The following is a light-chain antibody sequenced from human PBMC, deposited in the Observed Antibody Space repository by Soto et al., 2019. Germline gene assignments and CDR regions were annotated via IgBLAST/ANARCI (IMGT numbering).Light chain of an antibody. CDR3: SSYTTSSIVV. J-gene: IGLJ2*01. CDR1: SSDIGVYNY. Sequence: QSALTQPASVSGSPGQSITISCTGTSSDIGVYNYDSWYQQHPGKAPKLMIYEVSNRPSGVSNRFSGSKSGNTASLTISGLQAEDEADYYCSSYTTSSIVVFGGGTKLTVL. CDR2: EVS. V-gene: IGLV2-14*01.